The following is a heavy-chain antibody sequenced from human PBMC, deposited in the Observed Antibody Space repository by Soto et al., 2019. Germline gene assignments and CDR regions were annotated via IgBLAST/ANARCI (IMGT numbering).Heavy chain of an antibody. CDR3: ARLDTAMVRIDYYYYGMDV. CDR2: ISYDGSNK. D-gene: IGHD5-18*01. J-gene: IGHJ6*02. Sequence: GGSLRLSCAASGFTFSDYNMHWVRQAPGKGLEWVALISYDGSNKYYADSVKGRFTISRDNSKNTLYLQMNSLRAEDTAVYYCARLDTAMVRIDYYYYGMDVWGQGTTVTVSS. V-gene: IGHV3-30-3*01. CDR1: GFTFSDYN.